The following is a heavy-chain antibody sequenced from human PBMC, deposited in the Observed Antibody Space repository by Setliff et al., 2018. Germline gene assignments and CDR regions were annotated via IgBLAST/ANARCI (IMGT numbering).Heavy chain of an antibody. V-gene: IGHV5-51*01. J-gene: IGHJ4*02. CDR1: GYSFTTYW. D-gene: IGHD3-3*01. CDR3: ARDTNYEGAYDS. CDR2: IYPGDSDT. Sequence: GESLKISCKASGYSFTTYWIGWVRQMPGKGLEWMGIIYPGDSDTSYSPSFQGRVTISVDKSSNTAYLQWSSLQASDTAMYYCARDTNYEGAYDSWGQGTLVTVSS.